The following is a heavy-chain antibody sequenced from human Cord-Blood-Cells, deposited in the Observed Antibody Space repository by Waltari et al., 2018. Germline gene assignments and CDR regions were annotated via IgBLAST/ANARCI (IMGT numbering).Heavy chain of an antibody. J-gene: IGHJ4*02. CDR1: GYTFTGYY. D-gene: IGHD7-27*01. CDR2: RNPIGGGT. V-gene: IGHV1-2*04. Sequence: QVQLVQSGAEVKTPGASVKVSCKASGYTFTGYYMHWVRQARGQGLEWMGWRNPIGGGTIYAQKFEGCVTITRDRSTSTAYVELRRLRSDDTAVYYCAREMNGDYYLDDWGQGTLVTVSS. CDR3: AREMNGDYYLDD.